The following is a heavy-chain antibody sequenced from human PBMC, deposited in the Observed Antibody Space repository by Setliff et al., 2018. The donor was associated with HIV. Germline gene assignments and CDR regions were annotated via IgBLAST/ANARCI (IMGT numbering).Heavy chain of an antibody. V-gene: IGHV1-18*01. CDR3: ARVPISNYYYYMDV. CDR1: GYTFINYH. Sequence: ASVKVSCKASGYTFINYHITWVRQAPGQGLEWVGSISASGINTNYTQGRVTMTTDISTSTAYMELRSLRSADSAVYYCARVPISNYYYYMDVWGKGTTVTVSS. J-gene: IGHJ6*03. CDR2: ISASGINT.